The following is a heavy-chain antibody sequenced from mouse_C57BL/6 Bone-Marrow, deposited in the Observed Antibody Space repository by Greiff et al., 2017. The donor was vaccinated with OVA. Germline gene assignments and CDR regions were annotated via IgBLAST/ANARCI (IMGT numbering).Heavy chain of an antibody. CDR1: GSTFTSYW. J-gene: IGHJ2*01. Sequence: VQLQQPGAELVKPGASVKMSCKASGSTFTSYWITWVKQRPGQGLEWIGEIYPGSGSTNYKEKFKSKATLTVDTSSSTAYMQLSSLTSEDSAVYYCAIITTVVAPFDYWGQGTTLTVSS. CDR3: AIITTVVAPFDY. D-gene: IGHD1-1*01. V-gene: IGHV1-55*01. CDR2: IYPGSGST.